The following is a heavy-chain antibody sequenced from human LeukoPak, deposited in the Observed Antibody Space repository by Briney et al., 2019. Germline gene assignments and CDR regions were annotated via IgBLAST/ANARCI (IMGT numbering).Heavy chain of an antibody. V-gene: IGHV1-3*01. CDR2: INAGNGNT. CDR3: ARGRIVGGGNSRPLDY. CDR1: GYTFTSYD. J-gene: IGHJ4*02. Sequence: ASVKVSCKASGYTFTSYDINWVRQATGQGLEWMGWINAGNGNTKYSQKFRGRVTITRDTSASTAYMELSSLRSEDTAVYYCARGRIVGGGNSRPLDYWGQGTLVTVSS. D-gene: IGHD4-23*01.